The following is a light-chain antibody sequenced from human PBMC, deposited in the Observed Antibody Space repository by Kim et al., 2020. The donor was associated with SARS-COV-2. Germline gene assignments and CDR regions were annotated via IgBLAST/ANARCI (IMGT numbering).Light chain of an antibody. CDR2: KAS. V-gene: IGKV1-5*03. CDR3: QQYNSYPWT. Sequence: DIQMTQSPSTLSASVGDRVTITCRASQSISSWLAWYQQKPGKAPNLLIFKASDLESGVPSRFSGSGSGTEFTLTISSLQPDDFATYYCQQYNSYPWTSGQGTKVDIK. J-gene: IGKJ1*01. CDR1: QSISSW.